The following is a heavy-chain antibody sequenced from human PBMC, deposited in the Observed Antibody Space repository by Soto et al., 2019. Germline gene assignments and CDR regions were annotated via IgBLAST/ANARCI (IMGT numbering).Heavy chain of an antibody. V-gene: IGHV4-30-4*01. CDR2: IYYSGST. D-gene: IGHD3-16*01. CDR1: GGSISSGDYY. CDR3: DSNTGGAFDI. J-gene: IGHJ3*02. Sequence: SETLSLTCTVSGGSISSGDYYWSWIRQPPGKGLEWIGYIYYSGSTYYNPSLKSRVTISVDTSKNQFSLKLSSVTAADTAVYYSDSNTGGAFDIWGQGTMVTVSS.